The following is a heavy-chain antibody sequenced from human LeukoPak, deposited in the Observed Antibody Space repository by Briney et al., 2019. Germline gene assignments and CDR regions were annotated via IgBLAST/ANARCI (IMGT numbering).Heavy chain of an antibody. D-gene: IGHD3-16*01. CDR3: TKAVGGGRDAYDI. V-gene: IGHV3-23*01. CDR1: GFTFGRHA. J-gene: IGHJ3*02. Sequence: GGSLRLSCVASGFTFGRHAMNWVRQAPGKGLEWVSSVFDSGAPTYYADSVKGRFTISRDNSKNTMYLQMESLRAEDTAVYYCTKAVGGGRDAYDIWGQGTLATVSS. CDR2: VFDSGAPT.